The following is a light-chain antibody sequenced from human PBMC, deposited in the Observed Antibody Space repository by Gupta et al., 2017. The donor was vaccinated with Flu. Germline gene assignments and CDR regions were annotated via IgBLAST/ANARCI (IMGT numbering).Light chain of an antibody. CDR3: QQTYRIPHS. CDR1: QTIGNY. J-gene: IGKJ2*03. CDR2: AAS. V-gene: IGKV1-39*01. Sequence: DIQMTQFPSSLSASVGDRVTIPCRASQTIGNYLNWYQMKPGKAPKLLIYAASRLQSGVPSRFSSSGSETDFTLTISTLQPEDFATYYCQQTYRIPHSFGQGTKLEIK.